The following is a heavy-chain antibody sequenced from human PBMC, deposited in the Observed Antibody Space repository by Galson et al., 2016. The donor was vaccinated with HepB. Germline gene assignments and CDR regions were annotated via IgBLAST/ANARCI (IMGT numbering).Heavy chain of an antibody. D-gene: IGHD2/OR15-2a*01. J-gene: IGHJ3*02. CDR3: VREAPLLSYDVFDM. V-gene: IGHV3-13*01. CDR2: IGTASDT. Sequence: SLRLSCAASGFTFSNYDFHWVRQTTGKGLEWVSAIGTASDTYYPGSVKGRFTISRENAKNSVFLQMNSLRAEDTAVYYCVREAPLLSYDVFDMWGQGTMVIVSS. CDR1: GFTFSNYD.